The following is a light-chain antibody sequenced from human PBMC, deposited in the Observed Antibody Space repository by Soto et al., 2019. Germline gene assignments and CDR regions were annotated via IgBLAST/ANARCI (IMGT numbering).Light chain of an antibody. J-gene: IGLJ1*01. CDR3: AAWDDSLNGYV. CDR2: SND. Sequence: CALTQPPPASGTPRQRGAISFSGSSSNIGSNSVNWYQQLPGTAPKLLIYSNDRWPSGVPDRFSGSKSGTSASLAISGLQSEDEADYYCAAWDDSLNGYVFGTGTKVTVL. CDR1: SSNIGSNS. V-gene: IGLV1-44*01.